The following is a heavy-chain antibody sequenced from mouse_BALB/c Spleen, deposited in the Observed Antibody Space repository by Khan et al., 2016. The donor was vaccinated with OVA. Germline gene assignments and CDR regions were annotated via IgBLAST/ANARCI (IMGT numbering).Heavy chain of an antibody. D-gene: IGHD2-1*01. CDR1: GFTFSTYA. CDR3: ASSPYGNFAY. Sequence: EVELVESGGGLVKPGGSLKLSCAASGFTFSTYAMSWVRQTPEKRLEWVATISSDGDYTYYPDNVTGRFTISRDNAKNTLYLQMSSLRSEDTAMYYGASSPYGNFAYWGQGTLVTVSA. J-gene: IGHJ3*01. V-gene: IGHV5-9-3*01. CDR2: ISSDGDYT.